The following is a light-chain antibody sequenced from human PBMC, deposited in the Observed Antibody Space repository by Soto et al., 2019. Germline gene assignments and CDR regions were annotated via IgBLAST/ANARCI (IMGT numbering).Light chain of an antibody. CDR2: SNN. V-gene: IGLV1-44*01. CDR1: SSNIGSNT. J-gene: IGLJ3*02. Sequence: QSVLTQPPSASGTPGQRVTISCSGSSSNIGSNTVNWYQQLPGTAPKLLIYSNNQRPSGVPDRFSGCKSGTSASLAISGLQSEDEADYYCAAWDDSLNGPLFGGGTKLTVL. CDR3: AAWDDSLNGPL.